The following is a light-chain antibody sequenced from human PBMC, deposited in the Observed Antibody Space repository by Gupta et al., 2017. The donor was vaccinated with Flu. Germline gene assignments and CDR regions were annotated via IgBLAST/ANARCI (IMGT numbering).Light chain of an antibody. CDR1: SGRSSYA. CDR3: QTWGAGIQV. CDR2: LNSDGSH. V-gene: IGLV4-69*01. J-gene: IGLJ2*01. Sequence: QLLLTQSPSASASLGASVKLTCTLSSGRSSYAIAWHQQQPEKGPRYLMKLNSDGSHSKGDGIPDRFSGSRSGAERYLTISSLQSEDEADYYCQTWGAGIQVFGGGTKLTVL.